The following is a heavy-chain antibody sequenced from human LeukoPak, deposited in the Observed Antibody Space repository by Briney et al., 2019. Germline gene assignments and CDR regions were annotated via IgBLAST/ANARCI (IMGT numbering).Heavy chain of an antibody. CDR3: ARTVTGAFYFDY. Sequence: SETLSLTCAVSGGSISSGGYSWSWIRQPPGKGLEWIGYIYYSGSTYYNPSLKSRVTISVDTSKNQFSLKLSSVTAADTAVYYCARTVTGAFYFDYWGQGTLVTVSS. V-gene: IGHV4-30-4*07. J-gene: IGHJ4*02. CDR2: IYYSGST. CDR1: GGSISSGGYS. D-gene: IGHD4-11*01.